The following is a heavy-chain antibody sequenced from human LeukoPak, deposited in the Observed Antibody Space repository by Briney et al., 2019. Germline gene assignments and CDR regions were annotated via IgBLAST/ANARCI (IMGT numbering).Heavy chain of an antibody. CDR2: IYYSGST. Sequence: SETLSLTCTVSGGSISSSSYYWGWIRQSPGKGLEWIGSIYYSGSTYYNPSLKSRVTISVDTSKNQFSLKLSSVTAADTAVYYCASVIWFGEFYPPYSFDYWGQGALVTVSS. CDR3: ASVIWFGEFYPPYSFDY. J-gene: IGHJ4*02. V-gene: IGHV4-39*07. CDR1: GGSISSSSYY. D-gene: IGHD3-10*01.